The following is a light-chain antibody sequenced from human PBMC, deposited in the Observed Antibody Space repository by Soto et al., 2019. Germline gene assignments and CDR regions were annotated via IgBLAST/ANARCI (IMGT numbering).Light chain of an antibody. Sequence: IELTQSPATLSLSPGDRATLSCRASQSVRSYLAWYQQKPGKAPRLLIYDASNRATGIPARFSGSGSGTAVTLTISSLEPEDFAVYYCQQRSNWPPYTFGQGTKLEIK. V-gene: IGKV3-11*01. CDR3: QQRSNWPPYT. CDR1: QSVRSY. J-gene: IGKJ2*01. CDR2: DAS.